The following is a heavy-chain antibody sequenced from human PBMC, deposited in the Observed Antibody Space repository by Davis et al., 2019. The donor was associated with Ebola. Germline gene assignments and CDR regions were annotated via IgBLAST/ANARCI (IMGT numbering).Heavy chain of an antibody. V-gene: IGHV1-18*01. J-gene: IGHJ6*02. CDR3: ARENTRYFSSTSCYYYGMDV. CDR1: GGTFSSYA. CDR2: ISAYNGNT. D-gene: IGHD2-2*01. Sequence: ASVKVSCKASGGTFSSYAISWVRQAPGQGLEWMGWISAYNGNTNYAQKLQGRVTMTTDTSTSTAYMELRSLRSDDTAVYYCARENTRYFSSTSCYYYGMDVWGQGTTVTVSS.